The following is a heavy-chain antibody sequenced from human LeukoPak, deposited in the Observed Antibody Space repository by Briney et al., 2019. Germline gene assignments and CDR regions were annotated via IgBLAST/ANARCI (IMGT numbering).Heavy chain of an antibody. V-gene: IGHV3-7*01. J-gene: IGHJ4*02. CDR1: GFTFSSYW. Sequence: GGSLRLSCAASGFTFSSYWMSWVRQAQGKGLEWVANIKQDGREKYYLDSVKGRFTTSRDNAENSLYLQMNSLRAEDTAVYYCATEASSGLEDWGQGILVTVSS. CDR2: IKQDGREK. D-gene: IGHD6-19*01. CDR3: ATEASSGLED.